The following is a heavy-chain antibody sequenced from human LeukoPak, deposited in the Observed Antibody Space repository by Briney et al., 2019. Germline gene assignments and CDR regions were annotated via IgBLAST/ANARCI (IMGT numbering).Heavy chain of an antibody. CDR3: AKSQLRVRRVNPLY. V-gene: IGHV3-53*05. D-gene: IGHD3-10*01. CDR1: GFTVSSNY. J-gene: IGHJ4*02. CDR2: IYSGGST. Sequence: GGSLRLSCAASGFTVSSNYMSWVRQAPGKGLEWVSVIYSGGSTYYADSVKGRFTISRDNSKNTLYLQMNSLRAEDTAVYYCAKSQLRVRRVNPLYWGQGTLVTVSS.